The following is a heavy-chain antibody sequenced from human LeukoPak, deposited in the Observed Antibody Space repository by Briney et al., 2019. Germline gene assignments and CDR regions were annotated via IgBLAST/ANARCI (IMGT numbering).Heavy chain of an antibody. D-gene: IGHD5-18*01. V-gene: IGHV4-59*12. CDR3: ARDRGNTYGYDSFDY. CDR2: IYYSGST. J-gene: IGHJ4*02. Sequence: SETLSLTCTVSGDSITSYYWSWIRQPPGKGLEWIGYIYYSGSTNYNPSLKSRVTISVDTSKNQFSLKLSSVAAADTAVYYCARDRGNTYGYDSFDYWGQGTLVTVSS. CDR1: GDSITSYY.